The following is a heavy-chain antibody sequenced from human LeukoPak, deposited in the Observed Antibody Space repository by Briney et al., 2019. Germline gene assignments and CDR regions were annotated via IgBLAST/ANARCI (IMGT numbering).Heavy chain of an antibody. CDR3: ARDARSLYYYYGMDV. V-gene: IGHV1-18*01. CDR1: GYTFTSYG. CDR2: ISAYNGNT. Sequence: ASVKVSCKASGYTFTSYGISWVRQAPGQGLEWMGWISAYNGNTNYAQKFQGRVTMTRDTSISTAYMELSRLRSDDTAVYYCARDARSLYYYYGMDVWGQGTTVTVSS. J-gene: IGHJ6*02.